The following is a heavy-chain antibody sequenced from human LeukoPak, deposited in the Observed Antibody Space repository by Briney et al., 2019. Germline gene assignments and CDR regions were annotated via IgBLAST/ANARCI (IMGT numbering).Heavy chain of an antibody. CDR1: GYTFTSFD. V-gene: IGHV1-8*01. J-gene: IGHJ4*02. CDR2: MKSNNGHT. D-gene: IGHD7-27*01. CDR3: ARGPPNWGMVGY. Sequence: GASVKVSCKASGYTFTSFDFNWVRQATGQGLEWMGWMKSNNGHTGYAQKFQGRVTMTRDTSISTAYVELSSLTFEDTAVYYCARGPPNWGMVGYWGQGTLVTVSS.